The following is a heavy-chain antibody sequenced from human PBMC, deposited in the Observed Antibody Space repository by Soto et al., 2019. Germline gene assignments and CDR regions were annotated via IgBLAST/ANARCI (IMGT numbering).Heavy chain of an antibody. V-gene: IGHV4-59*08. CDR2: IYYSGST. CDR3: ARRWGPGFDY. Sequence: QVQLQESGPGLVKPSETLSLTCTVSGGSISSYYWSWLRQPPGKGLEWIGYIYYSGSTNYNPSLKSRVTISVYTSKNQFSLKLSSVTAADTAVYYCARRWGPGFDYWGQGTLVTVSS. CDR1: GGSISSYY. D-gene: IGHD7-27*01. J-gene: IGHJ4*02.